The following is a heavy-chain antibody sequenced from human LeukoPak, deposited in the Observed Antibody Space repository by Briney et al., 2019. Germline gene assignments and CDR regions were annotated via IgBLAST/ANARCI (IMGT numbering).Heavy chain of an antibody. V-gene: IGHV1-69*06. Sequence: GASVKVSCKASGGTFSSYAISWVRQAPGQGLEWMGGIITIYGTANYAQKFQGRVTMTEDTSTDTAYMELSSLRSEDTAVYYCATVDTIFGVVPPTFDYWGQGTLVTVSS. J-gene: IGHJ4*02. CDR2: IITIYGTA. CDR3: ATVDTIFGVVPPTFDY. CDR1: GGTFSSYA. D-gene: IGHD3-3*01.